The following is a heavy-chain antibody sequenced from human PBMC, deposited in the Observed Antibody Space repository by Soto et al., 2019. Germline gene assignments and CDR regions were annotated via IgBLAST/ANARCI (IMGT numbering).Heavy chain of an antibody. J-gene: IGHJ5*02. Sequence: PGGSLRLSCAASGFTFSSYGMHWVRQAPGKGLEWVAVISYDGSNKYYADSVKGRFTISRDNSKNTLYLQMNSLRAEDTAVYYCAKDSSKRFLEWLPEYNWFDPWGQGTLVTVSS. CDR2: ISYDGSNK. CDR3: AKDSSKRFLEWLPEYNWFDP. CDR1: GFTFSSYG. V-gene: IGHV3-30*18. D-gene: IGHD3-3*01.